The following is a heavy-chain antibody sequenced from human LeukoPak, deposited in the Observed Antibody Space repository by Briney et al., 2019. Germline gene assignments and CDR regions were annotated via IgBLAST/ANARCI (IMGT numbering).Heavy chain of an antibody. CDR1: GDSISRSNYY. D-gene: IGHD3-16*01. V-gene: IGHV4-39*01. CDR3: ARLFPVLTFGGVTPI. CDR2: IYYYGST. Sequence: SETPSLTCTFSGDSISRSNYYWGWIRQPPGKGLEWIGSIYYYGSTNYNPSLKGRATISEDTSKNQFSLRLSSVTAADTAVYYCARLFPVLTFGGVTPIWGQAILVTVST. J-gene: IGHJ4*02.